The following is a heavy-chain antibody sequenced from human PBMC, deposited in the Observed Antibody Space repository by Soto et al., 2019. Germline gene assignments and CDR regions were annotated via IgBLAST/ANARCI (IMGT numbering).Heavy chain of an antibody. CDR2: IIPIFGTT. J-gene: IGHJ2*01. CDR1: GGTFTNYA. V-gene: IGHV1-69*14. CDR3: AGSLGPLWYFDF. Sequence: QAHLVQSGAEVTKPGSSVKVSCKASGGTFTNYAISWVRQAPGQGLEWMGGIIPIFGTTNYAQKFQGRVTITADKSPQTVYMELNTLRSEDTGVYYCAGSLGPLWYFDFWGRGTLVTVSS. D-gene: IGHD7-27*01.